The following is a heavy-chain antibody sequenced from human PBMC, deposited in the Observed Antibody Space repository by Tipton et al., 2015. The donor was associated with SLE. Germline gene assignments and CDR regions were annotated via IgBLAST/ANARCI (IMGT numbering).Heavy chain of an antibody. V-gene: IGHV4-39*07. CDR2: IFYSYSGST. CDR3: ASAIAAAGQGWFDP. Sequence: VKPSETLSLTCTVSGGSISSSNYFWGWIRQPPGKGLEWIGGIFYSYSGSTFYNPSLKSRVTVSVDTSKNQFSLKLNSVTAADTAVYYCASAIAAAGQGWFDPWGQGTLVTVSS. D-gene: IGHD6-13*01. J-gene: IGHJ5*02. CDR1: GGSISSSNYF.